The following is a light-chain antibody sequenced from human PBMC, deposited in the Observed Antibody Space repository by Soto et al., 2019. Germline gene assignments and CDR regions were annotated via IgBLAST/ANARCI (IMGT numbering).Light chain of an antibody. CDR3: QQSFSTPPGVT. Sequence: DIPMTQSPSSLSASVGDRVTITCRASQSIAGYLNWYQQKPGKAPKLLIYAASSLQSGVPSRFSGSGSGTDFTLTISSLQPEDFATYYCQQSFSTPPGVTFGPGTKVDIK. J-gene: IGKJ3*01. CDR1: QSIAGY. V-gene: IGKV1-39*01. CDR2: AAS.